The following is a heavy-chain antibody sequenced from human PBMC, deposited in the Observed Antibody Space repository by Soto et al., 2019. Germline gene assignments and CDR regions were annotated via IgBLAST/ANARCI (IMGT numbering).Heavy chain of an antibody. J-gene: IGHJ4*02. CDR1: GCTFTSYC. CDR2: ISAYNGNT. V-gene: IGHV1-18*04. Sequence: ASVKVSCKASGCTFTSYCISWIRQAPGQGLEWMGWISAYNGNTNHTQKLQGRVTMTTDTSTSTAYMELRSLRSDDTAVYYCAREIQLWSPVDYWGQGTLVTVSS. D-gene: IGHD5-18*01. CDR3: AREIQLWSPVDY.